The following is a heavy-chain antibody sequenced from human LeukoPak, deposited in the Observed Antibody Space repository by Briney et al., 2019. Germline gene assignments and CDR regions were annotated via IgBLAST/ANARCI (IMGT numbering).Heavy chain of an antibody. CDR3: ARHGYSYGYTKYYFDY. CDR1: GGSFSGYY. Sequence: PSETLSLTCAVYGGSFSGYYWSWIRQPPGKGLEWIGEINHSGSTNYNPSLKSRVTISVDTSKNQFSLKLSSVTAADTAVYYCARHGYSYGYTKYYFDYWGQGTLVTVSS. CDR2: INHSGST. V-gene: IGHV4-34*01. D-gene: IGHD5-18*01. J-gene: IGHJ4*02.